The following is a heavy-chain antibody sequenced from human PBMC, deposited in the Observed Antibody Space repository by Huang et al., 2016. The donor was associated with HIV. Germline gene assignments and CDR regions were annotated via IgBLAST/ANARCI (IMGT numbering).Heavy chain of an antibody. V-gene: IGHV1-69*13. D-gene: IGHD3-22*01. CDR2: IIPIFGTA. CDR3: ARARGYYDSSVSYYFDY. Sequence: QVQLVQSGAEVKKPGSSVKVSCKASGGTFSSYAISWVRQAPGQGLEWRGGIIPIFGTANYAQKFQGRVTITADESTSTAYMELSSLRSEDTAVYYCARARGYYDSSVSYYFDYWGQGTLVTVSS. J-gene: IGHJ4*02. CDR1: GGTFSSYA.